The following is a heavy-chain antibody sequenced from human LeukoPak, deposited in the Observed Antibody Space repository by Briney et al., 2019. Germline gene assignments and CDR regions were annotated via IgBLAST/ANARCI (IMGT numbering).Heavy chain of an antibody. D-gene: IGHD4-11*01. CDR3: TRGMDHINYAWFDP. Sequence: GGSLRLSCAASGFTFSSYAMSWVRQAPGKGLEWVSSIFGSRDSISYANSVKGRFTISRDNAENSLYLQMDSLRVEDTAVYYCTRGMDHINYAWFDPWGQGTLVIVSS. V-gene: IGHV3-21*06. CDR2: IFGSRDSI. CDR1: GFTFSSYA. J-gene: IGHJ5*02.